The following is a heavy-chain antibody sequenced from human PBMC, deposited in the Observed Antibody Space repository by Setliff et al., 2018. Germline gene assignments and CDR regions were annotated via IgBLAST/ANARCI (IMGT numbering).Heavy chain of an antibody. CDR1: GGSFSDYH. CDR3: ARGGGYNSGSYQGGFYYMDV. Sequence: PSETLSLTCAVYGGSFSDYHWSWIRQTPGKGLEWIGKINHGGSSTYNPSLKSRVTISLYTSKSQFSLTLSPVTAADTAVYYCARGGGYNSGSYQGGFYYMDVWGKGTTVTVSS. J-gene: IGHJ6*03. V-gene: IGHV4-34*01. CDR2: INHGGSS. D-gene: IGHD6-19*01.